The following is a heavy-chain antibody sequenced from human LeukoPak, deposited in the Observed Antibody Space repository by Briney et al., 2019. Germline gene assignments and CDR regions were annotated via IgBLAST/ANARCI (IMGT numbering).Heavy chain of an antibody. Sequence: GGSLRLSCTASGFTFSSYSMNWVRQAPGKGLEWVAYIAYTGTIHYADSVRGRFAISRDNAKSSLFLQLNSLRAEDTAVYYCARDPHSLDYWGQGTLVTVSS. CDR3: ARDPHSLDY. CDR2: IAYTGTI. CDR1: GFTFSSYS. V-gene: IGHV3-48*01. J-gene: IGHJ4*02.